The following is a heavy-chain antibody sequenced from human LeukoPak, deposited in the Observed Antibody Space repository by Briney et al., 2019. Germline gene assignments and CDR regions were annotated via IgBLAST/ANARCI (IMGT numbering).Heavy chain of an antibody. CDR2: INPSGGST. J-gene: IGHJ4*02. V-gene: IGHV1-46*01. CDR1: GYTFTSYY. Sequence: ASVKVSCKAFGYTFTSYYMHWVRQAPGQGLEWMGIINPSGGSTSYAQKFQGRVTMTRDTSTTTVYMELSSLRSEDTAVYYCARATDELVVPAAIPDYWGQGTLVTVSS. D-gene: IGHD2-2*01. CDR3: ARATDELVVPAAIPDY.